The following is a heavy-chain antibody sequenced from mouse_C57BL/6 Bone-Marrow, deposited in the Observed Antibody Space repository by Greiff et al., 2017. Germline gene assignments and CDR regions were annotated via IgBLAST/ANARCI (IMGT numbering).Heavy chain of an antibody. V-gene: IGHV1-54*01. D-gene: IGHD2-2*01. J-gene: IGHJ3*01. Sequence: VQLQQSGAELVRPGTSVKVSCKASGYAFTNYLIEWVKQRPGQGLEWIGVINPGSGGTNYNEKFKGKATLTADKSSSTAYMQLSSLASEDSAVYFCARYSHGYGPFAYWGQGTLVTVSA. CDR1: GYAFTNYL. CDR3: ARYSHGYGPFAY. CDR2: INPGSGGT.